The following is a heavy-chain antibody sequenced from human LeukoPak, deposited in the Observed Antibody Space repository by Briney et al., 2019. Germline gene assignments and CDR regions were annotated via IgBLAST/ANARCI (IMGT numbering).Heavy chain of an antibody. Sequence: GGSLRLSCAASGFTFSGSAMHWVRQASGKGLEWVGHIRSKTNNYATAYAASVKGRFTISRDDSKNTAYLQMNSLKTEDTAVYYCTTDLIPVVDTAMDDYWGQGTLVTVSS. CDR1: GFTFSGSA. V-gene: IGHV3-73*01. CDR3: TTDLIPVVDTAMDDY. D-gene: IGHD5-18*01. J-gene: IGHJ4*02. CDR2: IRSKTNNYAT.